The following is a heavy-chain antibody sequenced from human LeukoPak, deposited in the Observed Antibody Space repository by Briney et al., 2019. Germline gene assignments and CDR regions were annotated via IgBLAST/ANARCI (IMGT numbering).Heavy chain of an antibody. Sequence: GGSLRLSCAASGFTFSSYWMHWVRQAPGKGLVWVSRINSDGSSTSYADSVKGRFTIFRDNAKNTLYLQMNSLRAEDTAVYYCARHYGDFLYYYYYGMDVWGQGTTVTVSS. J-gene: IGHJ6*02. CDR3: ARHYGDFLYYYYYGMDV. CDR2: INSDGSST. V-gene: IGHV3-74*01. D-gene: IGHD4-17*01. CDR1: GFTFSSYW.